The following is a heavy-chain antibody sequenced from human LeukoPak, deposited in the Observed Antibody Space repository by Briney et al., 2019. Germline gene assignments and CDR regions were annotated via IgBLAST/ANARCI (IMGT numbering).Heavy chain of an antibody. V-gene: IGHV3-9*01. D-gene: IGHD3-3*01. J-gene: IGHJ4*02. Sequence: PGRSLRLSCAASGFTFYVYAMHWVRQAPGKGLECVSGISWNSGSIGYADSVKGRFTISRDNAKNSLYLQMNSLRAEDTALYYCAKDIEGRVSGADYWGQGTLVTVSS. CDR1: GFTFYVYA. CDR3: AKDIEGRVSGADY. CDR2: ISWNSGSI.